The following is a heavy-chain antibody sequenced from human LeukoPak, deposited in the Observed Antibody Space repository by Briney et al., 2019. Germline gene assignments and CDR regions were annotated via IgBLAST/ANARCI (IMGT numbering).Heavy chain of an antibody. Sequence: SQTLSLTCTVSGVSISSGGYYWRWIRQHPGKGLEWIGYIYYSGSTYYNPSLKSQVTISVDTSKNQFSLKLSSVTAADTAVYYCASEFVAGIAVAGTSGAFDIWGQGTMVTVSS. CDR2: IYYSGST. CDR1: GVSISSGGYY. CDR3: ASEFVAGIAVAGTSGAFDI. D-gene: IGHD6-19*01. V-gene: IGHV4-31*01. J-gene: IGHJ3*02.